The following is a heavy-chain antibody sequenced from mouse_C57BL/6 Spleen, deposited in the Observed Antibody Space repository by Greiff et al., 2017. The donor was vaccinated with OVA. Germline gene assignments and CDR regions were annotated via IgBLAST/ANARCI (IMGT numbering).Heavy chain of an antibody. J-gene: IGHJ2*01. D-gene: IGHD3-2*02. CDR1: GYTFTSYW. V-gene: IGHV1-64*01. CDR2: IHPNSGST. CDR3: ARREAGVDY. Sequence: QVQLKQPGAELVKPGASVTLSCKASGYTFTSYWMHWVKQRPGQGLEWIGMIHPNSGSTNYNEKFKSKATLTVETSSSAAYMQLSSLTSEDSAVYYCARREAGVDYWGQGTTLTVSS.